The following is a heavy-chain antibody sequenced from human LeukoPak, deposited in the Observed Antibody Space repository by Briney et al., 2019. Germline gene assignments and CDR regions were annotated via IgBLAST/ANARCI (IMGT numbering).Heavy chain of an antibody. D-gene: IGHD5-24*01. V-gene: IGHV3-33*06. Sequence: GRSLRLSCAASGFTFSSYRMHWVRQAPGKGLEWVAAIWYDGSNKYYADSVKGRFTISRDNSKNTLYLQMNSLRAEDTAVYYCANLFSRDGYNPNYYYYGMDVWGQGTTVTVSS. CDR3: ANLFSRDGYNPNYYYYGMDV. CDR2: IWYDGSNK. CDR1: GFTFSSYR. J-gene: IGHJ6*02.